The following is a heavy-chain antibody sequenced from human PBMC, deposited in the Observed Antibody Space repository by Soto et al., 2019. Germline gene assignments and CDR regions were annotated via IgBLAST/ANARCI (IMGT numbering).Heavy chain of an antibody. CDR3: ARMASFGSLNWFDP. D-gene: IGHD5-18*01. CDR2: INPGNGNT. V-gene: IGHV1-3*01. CDR1: GYTFTSYG. Sequence: ASVKVSCKASGYTFTSYGINWVRQAPGRGLEWMGWINPGNGNTKYSQQFQGRVIIDRDTSASTAYMELSSLRADDTAIYYCARMASFGSLNWFDPWGRGTLVTVSS. J-gene: IGHJ5*02.